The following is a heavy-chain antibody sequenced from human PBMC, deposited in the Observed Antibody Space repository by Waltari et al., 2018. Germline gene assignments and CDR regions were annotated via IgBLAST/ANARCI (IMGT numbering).Heavy chain of an antibody. Sequence: QVQLVQSGAEVKKPGSSVKVSCKASGGTFSSYAISWVRQAPGQGLEWMGGIIPNFGTANYGQKVQGRVTITADESTSTAYMELSSLRSEDTAVYYCARGLEYDYPNWFDPWGQGTLVTVSS. D-gene: IGHD4-17*01. J-gene: IGHJ5*02. CDR3: ARGLEYDYPNWFDP. CDR2: IIPNFGTA. CDR1: GGTFSSYA. V-gene: IGHV1-69*01.